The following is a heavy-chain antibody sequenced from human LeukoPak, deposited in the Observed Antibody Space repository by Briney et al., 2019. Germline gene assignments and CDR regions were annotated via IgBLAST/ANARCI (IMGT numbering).Heavy chain of an antibody. V-gene: IGHV3-23*01. Sequence: PGGSLRLSCAASGFTFSSYAMSWVRQAPGKGLEWVSAISGSGGSTYYADSVKGRFTISRDNSKNTLYLQMNSLRAEDTAVYYCAKGDERGVWFGELQENWGQGTLVTVSS. CDR3: AKGDERGVWFGELQEN. CDR2: ISGSGGST. CDR1: GFTFSSYA. J-gene: IGHJ4*02. D-gene: IGHD3-10*01.